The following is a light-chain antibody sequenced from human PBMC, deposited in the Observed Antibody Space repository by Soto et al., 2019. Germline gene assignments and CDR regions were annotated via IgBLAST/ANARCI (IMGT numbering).Light chain of an antibody. CDR2: RNN. V-gene: IGLV1-47*01. CDR3: AAWDDSLSGSYV. CDR1: SSNIGSNY. Sequence: QSVLTQPPSASGTPGQRVTISCSGSSSNIGSNYVYWYQQLPGTAPKLLIYRNNQRPSGVPDRFSGSKSGTSASLAISGLRSEDEADYYWAAWDDSLSGSYVFATGTKVTV. J-gene: IGLJ1*01.